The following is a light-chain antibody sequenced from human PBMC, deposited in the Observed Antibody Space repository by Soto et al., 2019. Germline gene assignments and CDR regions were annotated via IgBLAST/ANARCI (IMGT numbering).Light chain of an antibody. CDR3: QQYNTYSGT. V-gene: IGKV1-5*03. CDR2: RAS. J-gene: IGKJ1*01. CDR1: QSISNW. Sequence: DIQMTQSPSTLSASVGDRVTITCRARQSISNWLALYQQKPGEAPKLLIYRASNLENGVPSRFSGSGSGTEFTLTISNLQPDDFATYYCQQYNTYSGTFGQGTKVEIK.